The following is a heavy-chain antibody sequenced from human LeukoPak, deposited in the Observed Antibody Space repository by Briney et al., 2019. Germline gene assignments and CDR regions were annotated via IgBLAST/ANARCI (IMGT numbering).Heavy chain of an antibody. CDR2: ISGNGGGT. CDR1: GFTFSAYA. J-gene: IGHJ3*02. V-gene: IGHV3-23*01. D-gene: IGHD5/OR15-5a*01. Sequence: PGGSLRLSCAASGFTFSAYAMIWVRQAPGKGLEWVSVISGNGGGTYFADSVKGRFTISRDNSKNTLYLQMDSLRVEDTAIYYCAKGGSVTAPDDAFGIWGQGTMVTVSS. CDR3: AKGGSVTAPDDAFGI.